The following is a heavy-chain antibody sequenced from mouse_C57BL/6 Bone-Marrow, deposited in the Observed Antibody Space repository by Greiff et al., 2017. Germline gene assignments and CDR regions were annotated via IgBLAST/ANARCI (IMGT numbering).Heavy chain of an antibody. CDR3: ARHYDGRSFYFDD. J-gene: IGHJ2*01. CDR2: INSDGGST. CDR1: EYAFPSRY. Sequence: EVMLVESGGGLVQPGESLSLSCASNEYAFPSRYMSWVRTTPEKKLVLVAAINSDGGSTYYPDTMERRFIISKDKTKKNLYLQMSSLTAEDTALYYGARHYDGRSFYFDDWGKGTTLTVSS. D-gene: IGHD1-1*01. V-gene: IGHV5-2*01.